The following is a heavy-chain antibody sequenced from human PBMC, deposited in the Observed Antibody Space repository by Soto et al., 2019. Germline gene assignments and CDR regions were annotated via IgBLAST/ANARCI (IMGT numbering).Heavy chain of an antibody. V-gene: IGHV1-2*02. D-gene: IGHD6-19*01. Sequence: ASVKVSCKASGYTFTGYYMHWVRQAPGQGLEWMGWINPNSGGTNYAQKFQGRVTMTRDTSISTAYMELSRLRSDDTAVYYCERSPRGYSSGWYVHFDYWGQGTLVTVSS. CDR3: ERSPRGYSSGWYVHFDY. CDR2: INPNSGGT. J-gene: IGHJ4*02. CDR1: GYTFTGYY.